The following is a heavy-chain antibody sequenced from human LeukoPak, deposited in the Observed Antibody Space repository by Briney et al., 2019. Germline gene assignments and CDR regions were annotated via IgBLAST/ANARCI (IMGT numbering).Heavy chain of an antibody. D-gene: IGHD3-10*01. CDR1: GFPFSSYD. V-gene: IGHV3-13*01. J-gene: IGHJ4*02. CDR3: ARDRVSYYYGSGSYYSGVFDY. Sequence: PGGSLRLSCAASGFPFSSYDMHWVRQATGKGLEWVSAIGTAGDTYYPGSVKGRFTISRDNAKNSLYLQMNSLRAEDTAVYYCARDRVSYYYGSGSYYSGVFDYWGQGTLVTVSS. CDR2: IGTAGDT.